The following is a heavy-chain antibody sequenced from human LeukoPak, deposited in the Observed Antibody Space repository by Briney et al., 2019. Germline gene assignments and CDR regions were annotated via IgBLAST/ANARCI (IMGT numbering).Heavy chain of an antibody. J-gene: IGHJ4*02. CDR3: ARTTTFAPHFDY. CDR2: ISGSGGST. Sequence: GGSLRLSCAASGFTFSSYAMSWVRQAPGKGLEWVSAISGSGGSTYYAYSVKGRFTISRDNSKNTLYLQMNSLRAEDTAVYYCARTTTFAPHFDYWGQGTLVTVSS. D-gene: IGHD1-1*01. V-gene: IGHV3-23*01. CDR1: GFTFSSYA.